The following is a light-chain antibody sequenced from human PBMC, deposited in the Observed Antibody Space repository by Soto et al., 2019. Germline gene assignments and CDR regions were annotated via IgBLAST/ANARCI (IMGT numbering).Light chain of an antibody. V-gene: IGKV3-20*01. CDR3: QQYSSSRWT. CDR1: QSVSSIY. J-gene: IGKJ1*01. Sequence: EIVLTQSPGTLSLSPGERATLSCRASQSVSSIYLAWYQQKPGQAPRLLIYGASSRATGIPDRFSGSGSGTDFTLTISRVGPEDFAVYYCQQYSSSRWTFGQGTKVEI. CDR2: GAS.